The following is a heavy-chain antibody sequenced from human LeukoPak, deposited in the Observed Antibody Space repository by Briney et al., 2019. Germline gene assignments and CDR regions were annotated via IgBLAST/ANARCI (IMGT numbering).Heavy chain of an antibody. J-gene: IGHJ4*02. CDR2: ISSNGGST. D-gene: IGHD1-26*01. Sequence: GGSLRLSCAASGFTFSSNAMHWVRQAPGKGLEYVSAISSNGGSTYYADSVKGRFSISRDNAKNTLYLQMNSLRAEDTAVYYCGRDLGGRSGYWGQGTLVTVSS. CDR1: GFTFSSNA. V-gene: IGHV3-64*04. CDR3: GRDLGGRSGY.